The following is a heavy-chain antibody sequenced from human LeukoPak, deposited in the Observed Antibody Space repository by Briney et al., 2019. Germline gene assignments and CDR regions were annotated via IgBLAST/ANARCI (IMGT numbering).Heavy chain of an antibody. CDR2: MNPNSGNT. Sequence: ASVKVSCKASGYTFTSYDINWVRQATGQGLEWMGWMNPNSGNTGYAQKLQVRVTMTTDTSTSTAYMELRSLTSDDTAVYYCARDKAVTTELTQYFQHWGQGTLVTVSS. CDR1: GYTFTSYD. CDR3: ARDKAVTTELTQYFQH. D-gene: IGHD4-11*01. V-gene: IGHV1-8*02. J-gene: IGHJ1*01.